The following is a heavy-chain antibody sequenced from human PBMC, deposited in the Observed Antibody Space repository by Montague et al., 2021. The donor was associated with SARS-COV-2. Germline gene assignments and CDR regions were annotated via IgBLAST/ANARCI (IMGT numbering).Heavy chain of an antibody. Sequence: SETLSLTCAVYGGSFSGYYRSWIRQPPEKGLEWIGEINQSGRTNNNPSLKSRVIISVDTSKNQFSLRLSSVTAADTAVHYCARRGSSVWGVTVSAELDYWGQGILVIVSS. CDR2: INQSGRT. D-gene: IGHD3-10*01. J-gene: IGHJ4*02. CDR1: GGSFSGYY. V-gene: IGHV4-34*01. CDR3: ARRGSSVWGVTVSAELDY.